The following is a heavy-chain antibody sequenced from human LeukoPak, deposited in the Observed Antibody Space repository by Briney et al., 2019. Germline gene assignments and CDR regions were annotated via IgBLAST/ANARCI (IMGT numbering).Heavy chain of an antibody. CDR2: ISAYNGNT. D-gene: IGHD3-3*01. Sequence: ASVKVSCKASGYTFTSYGISWVRQAPGQGLEWMGWISAYNGNTNYAQKLQGRVTMTTDTSTSTAYMELRSLRSDDTAAYYCARDKGSIFGVVISDWGQGTLVTVCS. CDR3: ARDKGSIFGVVISD. CDR1: GYTFTSYG. J-gene: IGHJ4*02. V-gene: IGHV1-18*01.